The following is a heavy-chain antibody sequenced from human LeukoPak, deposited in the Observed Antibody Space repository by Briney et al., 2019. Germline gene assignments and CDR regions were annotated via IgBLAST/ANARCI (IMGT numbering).Heavy chain of an antibody. CDR2: IYTSGST. J-gene: IGHJ5*02. D-gene: IGHD3-22*01. Sequence: PSETLSLTCTVSGGSISSYYWSWIRQPAGKGRGWIGRIYTSGSTNYNPSLKSRVTMSVDTSKNQFSLKLSSVTAADTAVYYCARARNYYDSSGYYRFDPWGQGTLVTVSS. V-gene: IGHV4-4*07. CDR1: GGSISSYY. CDR3: ARARNYYDSSGYYRFDP.